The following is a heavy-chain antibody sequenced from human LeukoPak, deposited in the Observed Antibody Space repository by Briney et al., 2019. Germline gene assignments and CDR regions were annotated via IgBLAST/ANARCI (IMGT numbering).Heavy chain of an antibody. J-gene: IGHJ3*01. CDR2: ITANGGYT. Sequence: GGSLRLSCAASAFSFSKFALIWVRQAPGKGLEWVSPITANGGYTLYADAVKGRFTVSRDNSKNTLYLQINSLRPEDTAMYYCAKDPNGDYIGACDFWGQGTMVTVSS. CDR1: AFSFSKFA. D-gene: IGHD4-17*01. CDR3: AKDPNGDYIGACDF. V-gene: IGHV3-23*01.